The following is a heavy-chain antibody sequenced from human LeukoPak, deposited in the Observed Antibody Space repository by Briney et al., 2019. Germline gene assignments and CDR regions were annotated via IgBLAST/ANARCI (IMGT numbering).Heavy chain of an antibody. D-gene: IGHD3-10*01. CDR1: GGSISSSSYY. V-gene: IGHV4-39*07. Sequence: SETLSLTCTVSGGSISSSSYYWGWIRQPPGKGLEWIGEINHSGSTNYNPSLKSRVTISVDTSKNQFSLKLSSVTAADTAVYYCATRGLWAWGQGTLVTVSS. CDR2: INHSGST. J-gene: IGHJ5*02. CDR3: ATRGLWA.